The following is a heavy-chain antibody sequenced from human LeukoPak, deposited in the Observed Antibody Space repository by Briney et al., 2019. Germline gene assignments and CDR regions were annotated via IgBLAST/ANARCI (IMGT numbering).Heavy chain of an antibody. D-gene: IGHD2-8*01. CDR1: GVSFSGYY. Sequence: PSETLSLTCAVYGVSFSGYYWSWIRQPPGKGLEWIGEINHSGSTNYNPSLKSRVTISVDTSKIQLSLKLSSVTAADTAVYYCARGAGYCTNGVCRNLKYYSDYWGQGTLVTVSS. CDR3: ARGAGYCTNGVCRNLKYYSDY. J-gene: IGHJ4*02. V-gene: IGHV4-34*01. CDR2: INHSGST.